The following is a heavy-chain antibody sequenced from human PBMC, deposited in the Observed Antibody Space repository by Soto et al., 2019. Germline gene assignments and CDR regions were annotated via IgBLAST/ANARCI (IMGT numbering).Heavy chain of an antibody. CDR1: GFTFSSYG. V-gene: IGHV3-30*18. Sequence: QVQLVESGGGVVQPGRSLRLSCAASGFTFSSYGMHWVRQAPGKGLEWVAVISYDGSNKYYADSVKGRFTISRDNSKNTLYLQMNSRRAEDTAVYYCAKPGSGWYGGFDYWGQGTLVTVSS. D-gene: IGHD6-19*01. CDR2: ISYDGSNK. CDR3: AKPGSGWYGGFDY. J-gene: IGHJ4*02.